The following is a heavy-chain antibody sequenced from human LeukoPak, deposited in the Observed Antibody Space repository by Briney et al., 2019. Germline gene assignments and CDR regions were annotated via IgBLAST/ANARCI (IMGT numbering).Heavy chain of an antibody. J-gene: IGHJ4*02. Sequence: PSETLSLTCAVYGGSFSGYYWSWIRQPPGEGLEWIGEINHSGSTNYNPSLKSRVTISVDTSKNQFSLKLSSVTAADTAVYYCARRHYYDSSGPKDWGQGTLVTVSS. CDR1: GGSFSGYY. CDR3: ARRHYYDSSGPKD. D-gene: IGHD3-22*01. CDR2: INHSGST. V-gene: IGHV4-34*01.